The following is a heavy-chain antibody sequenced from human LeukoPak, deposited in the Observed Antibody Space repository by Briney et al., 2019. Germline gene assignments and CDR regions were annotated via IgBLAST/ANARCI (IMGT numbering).Heavy chain of an antibody. CDR2: IKQDGSEK. Sequence: GGSLRLSCAASGFTFSSYGMHWVRQAPGKGLEWVANIKQDGSEKYYVDSVKGRFTISRDNAKNSLYLQMNSLRAEDTAVYYCARVMRRWLSVVITTLYFQHWGQGTLVTVSS. D-gene: IGHD3-22*01. J-gene: IGHJ1*01. V-gene: IGHV3-7*01. CDR3: ARVMRRWLSVVITTLYFQH. CDR1: GFTFSSYG.